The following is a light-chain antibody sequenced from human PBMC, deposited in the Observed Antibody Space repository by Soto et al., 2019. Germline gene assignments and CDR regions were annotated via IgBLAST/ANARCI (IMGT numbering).Light chain of an antibody. J-gene: IGKJ4*01. V-gene: IGKV3-20*01. CDR2: GAS. Sequence: QALASLSVSPSTRTTLSCRASQSVSTILAWYQQKPGQAPRLLIYGASSRATGIPDRFSGSGSGTDFTLTISRLEPEDFAVYYCQQYGSSPLTFGGGTKVDIK. CDR3: QQYGSSPLT. CDR1: QSVSTI.